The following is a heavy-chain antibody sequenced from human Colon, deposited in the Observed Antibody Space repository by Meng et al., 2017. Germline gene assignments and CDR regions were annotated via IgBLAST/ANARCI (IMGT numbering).Heavy chain of an antibody. D-gene: IGHD1-1*01. J-gene: IGHJ6*02. Sequence: GESLKISCAASGFTFNYALSWFRQAPGKGLEWVSSISVTGDRTYFAESVRGRFTISRDNSKKTVFLLMDSLRTEDTAVYYYAKDPRMAVPDEGYHYYGMDVWGQGTTVTVSS. CDR3: AKDPRMAVPDEGYHYYGMDV. CDR2: ISVTGDRT. V-gene: IGHV3-23*01. CDR1: GFTFNYA.